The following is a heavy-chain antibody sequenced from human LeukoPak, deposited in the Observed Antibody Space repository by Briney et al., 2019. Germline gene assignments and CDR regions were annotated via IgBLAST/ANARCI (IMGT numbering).Heavy chain of an antibody. Sequence: GASVKVSCKASGYTFTGYYMHWVRQAPGQGLEWMGWINLNSGGTKYAEKFQGWVTMTRDTSISTAYMELSRLRSDDTAVYYCARPLGGPAEYQLLSLGYWGQGTLVTVSS. J-gene: IGHJ4*02. D-gene: IGHD2-2*01. CDR2: INLNSGGT. CDR1: GYTFTGYY. V-gene: IGHV1-2*04. CDR3: ARPLGGPAEYQLLSLGY.